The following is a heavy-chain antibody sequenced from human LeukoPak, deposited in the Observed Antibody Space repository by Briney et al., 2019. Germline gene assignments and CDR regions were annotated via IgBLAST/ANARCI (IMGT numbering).Heavy chain of an antibody. V-gene: IGHV3-33*01. J-gene: IGHJ5*02. CDR2: IWYDGSNK. Sequence: GGSLRLSCAASGFTFNRYAMHWVRQAPGKGLEWVAFIWYDGSNKYYADSAKGRFTVSRDNSKNTLYLQMNSLRAEDTAVYYCARANLGNWFDPWGQGTLVTVSS. D-gene: IGHD3-16*01. CDR3: ARANLGNWFDP. CDR1: GFTFNRYA.